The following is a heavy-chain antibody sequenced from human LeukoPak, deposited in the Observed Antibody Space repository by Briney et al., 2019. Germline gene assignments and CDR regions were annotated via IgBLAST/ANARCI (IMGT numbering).Heavy chain of an antibody. CDR2: INWNGGST. Sequence: GGSLSLSCAASGFTFDDYGMSWVRQAPGKGLEWVSGINWNGGSTGYADSVKGRFTISRDNAKNSLYLQMNSLRAEDTALYYCARDLNTAMSDYWGQVTLVTVSS. CDR1: GFTFDDYG. CDR3: ARDLNTAMSDY. J-gene: IGHJ4*02. D-gene: IGHD5-18*01. V-gene: IGHV3-20*04.